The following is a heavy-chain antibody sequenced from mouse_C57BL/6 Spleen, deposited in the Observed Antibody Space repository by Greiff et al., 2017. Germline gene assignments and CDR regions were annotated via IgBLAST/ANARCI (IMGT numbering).Heavy chain of an antibody. J-gene: IGHJ1*03. Sequence: VQLQQSGPELVKPGASVKISCKASGYAFSSSWMNWVKQRPGKGLEWIGRIYPGDGDTNYNGKFKGKATLTADKSSSTAYMQLSSLTSEDSAVYVCARRGNYGNYWYFDVWGTGTTVTVSS. CDR1: GYAFSSSW. D-gene: IGHD2-1*01. CDR3: ARRGNYGNYWYFDV. CDR2: IYPGDGDT. V-gene: IGHV1-82*01.